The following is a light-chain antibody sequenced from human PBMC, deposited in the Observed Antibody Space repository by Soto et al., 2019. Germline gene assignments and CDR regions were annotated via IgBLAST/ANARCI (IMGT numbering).Light chain of an antibody. Sequence: QSALTQPASVSLPPAQSITISCTGTSSDVGGNKYVSWYQQYPGKVPKLLINKVTNRPSGVSYRFSGSKSGNTASLTISALLAEDEADYFCASSTSDSLYVFGTGTKVTVL. CDR2: KVT. CDR3: ASSTSDSLYV. J-gene: IGLJ1*01. V-gene: IGLV2-14*01. CDR1: SSDVGGNKY.